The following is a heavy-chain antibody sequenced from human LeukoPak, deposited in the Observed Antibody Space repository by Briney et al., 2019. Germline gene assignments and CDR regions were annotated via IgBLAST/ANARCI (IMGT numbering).Heavy chain of an antibody. V-gene: IGHV3-21*01. J-gene: IGHJ4*02. CDR1: GFTFSSYS. CDR3: ARDPYSGYDFPFDY. Sequence: GGSLRLSCAASGFTFSSYSMNWARQAPGTGLEWVSSISSSSSYIYYADSVKGRFTISRDNAKNSLYLQMNSLRAEDTAVYYCARDPYSGYDFPFDYWGQGTLVTVSS. CDR2: ISSSSSYI. D-gene: IGHD5-12*01.